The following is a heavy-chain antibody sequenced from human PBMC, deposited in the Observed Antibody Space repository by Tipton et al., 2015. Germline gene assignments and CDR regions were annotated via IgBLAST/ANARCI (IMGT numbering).Heavy chain of an antibody. D-gene: IGHD3-22*01. CDR2: ISGTGEIE. J-gene: IGHJ6*02. Sequence: SLRLSCAASGFTLRDYYMHWMRQAPGKGLEWVADISGTGEIEHYAESVKGRFTISRDNAKNSVSLQMSSLRGEDAGVYSCVRGAIITAGRSHFGLDVWGQGTTVIVSS. CDR1: GFTLRDYY. CDR3: VRGAIITAGRSHFGLDV. V-gene: IGHV3-11*01.